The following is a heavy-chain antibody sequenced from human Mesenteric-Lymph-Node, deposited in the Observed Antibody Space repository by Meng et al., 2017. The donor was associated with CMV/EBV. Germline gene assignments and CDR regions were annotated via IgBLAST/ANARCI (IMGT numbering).Heavy chain of an antibody. CDR3: ARAPTSYDILTGYFPNGLDV. J-gene: IGHJ6*02. CDR1: GFTFSSYG. V-gene: IGHV3-30*02. D-gene: IGHD3-9*01. Sequence: GESLKISCAASGFTFSSYGMHWVRQAPGKGLEWVAFIRYDGSNKYYADSVKGRFTISRDNAKNSVYLQMNSLRAEDTAVYYCARAPTSYDILTGYFPNGLDVWGQGTTVTVSS. CDR2: IRYDGSNK.